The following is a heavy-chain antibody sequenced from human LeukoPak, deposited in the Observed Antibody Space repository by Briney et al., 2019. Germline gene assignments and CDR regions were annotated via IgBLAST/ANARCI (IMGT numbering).Heavy chain of an antibody. CDR2: INWNGATT. Sequence: PGGSLRLSCAASGFTLEDYGMTWVRQAPGKGLEWVSNINWNGATTGYADSVKGRFTISRDNAKNSLYLQMNSLRAKDTAVYYCARDHSSGWYSDYWGQGTLVTASS. J-gene: IGHJ4*02. V-gene: IGHV3-20*04. CDR1: GFTLEDYG. CDR3: ARDHSSGWYSDY. D-gene: IGHD6-19*01.